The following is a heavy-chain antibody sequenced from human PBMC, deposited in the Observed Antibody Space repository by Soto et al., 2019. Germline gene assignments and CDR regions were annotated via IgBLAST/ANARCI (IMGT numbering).Heavy chain of an antibody. CDR1: GDSISTYY. V-gene: IGHV4-39*01. D-gene: IGHD3-22*01. Sequence: SETLSLTCTVSGDSISTYYWAWIRQSPGKGLEWIGTIFYSGGTFYTPSLKSRVTMSVDTSNNQFSLKLSSVTAADTAVYYCARQASGYYYGWFDPWGQGTLVTVSS. J-gene: IGHJ5*02. CDR2: IFYSGGT. CDR3: ARQASGYYYGWFDP.